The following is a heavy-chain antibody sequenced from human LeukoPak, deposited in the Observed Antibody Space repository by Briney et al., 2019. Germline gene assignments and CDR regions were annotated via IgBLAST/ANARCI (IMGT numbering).Heavy chain of an antibody. CDR1: GGTFSSYA. CDR3: AGRYSSGSYTFDY. D-gene: IGHD6-19*01. CDR2: SIPIFGTA. Sequence: RASVKVSCKASGGTFSSYAISWVRQAPGQGLEWMGRSIPIFGTANYAQKFQGRVTITADKSTSTAYMELSSLRSEDTAVYYCAGRYSSGSYTFDYWGQGTLVTVSS. J-gene: IGHJ4*02. V-gene: IGHV1-69*06.